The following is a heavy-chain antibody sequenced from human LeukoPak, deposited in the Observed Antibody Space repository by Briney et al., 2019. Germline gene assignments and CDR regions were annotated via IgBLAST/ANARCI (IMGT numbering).Heavy chain of an antibody. Sequence: GGALTLSCPASRLSPRHYWTGGVRQAPAREAEWVASIKQDGSEQYYVDSVKGRFTISRDNAKNSLYLQMSSLRVEDTAVYYCARLRTGSFDYWGLGTLVTVSS. V-gene: IGHV3-7*01. CDR2: IKQDGSEQ. CDR1: RLSPRHYW. CDR3: ARLRTGSFDY. J-gene: IGHJ4*02. D-gene: IGHD1-14*01.